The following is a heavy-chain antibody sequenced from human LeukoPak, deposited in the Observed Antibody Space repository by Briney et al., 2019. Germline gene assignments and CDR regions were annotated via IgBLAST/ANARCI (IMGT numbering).Heavy chain of an antibody. J-gene: IGHJ4*02. CDR1: GYTFSIFG. CDR3: ARGQSYYDFWSGYYGFDY. CDR2: IGNYNGNT. Sequence: GASVKVSCKASGYTFSIFGISWVRQAPGQGLEWMGWIGNYNGNTNYAQKFQGRVTMTTDTSTSTAYMELSSLRSEDTAVYYCARGQSYYDFWSGYYGFDYWGQGTLVTVSS. V-gene: IGHV1-18*01. D-gene: IGHD3-3*01.